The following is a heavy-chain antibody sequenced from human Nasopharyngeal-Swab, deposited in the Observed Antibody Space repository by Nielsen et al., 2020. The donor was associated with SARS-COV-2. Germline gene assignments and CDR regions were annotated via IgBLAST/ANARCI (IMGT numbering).Heavy chain of an antibody. CDR2: IRSKAYGGTT. CDR3: TRETRIAVAGTLLYYYYYYMDV. CDR1: GFTFGDYA. J-gene: IGHJ6*03. V-gene: IGHV3-49*04. D-gene: IGHD6-19*01. Sequence: GASLKISCTASGFTFGDYAMSWVRQAPGKGLEWVGFIRSKAYGGTTEYAASVKGRFTISRDDSKSIAYLQMNSLKTEDTAVYYCTRETRIAVAGTLLYYYYYYMDVWGKGTTVTVSS.